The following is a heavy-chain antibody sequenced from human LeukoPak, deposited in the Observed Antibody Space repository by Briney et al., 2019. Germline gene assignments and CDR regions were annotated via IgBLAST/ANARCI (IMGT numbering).Heavy chain of an antibody. D-gene: IGHD1-26*01. CDR3: AREPRGRDDAFDI. V-gene: IGHV3-48*02. J-gene: IGHJ3*02. Sequence: PGGSLRLSCAASGFTFSSYWMTWVRQAPGKGLEWISYISGSSSTIYYADSVKGRFTISRDNAKKSLYVQMNSLRDEDTAVYYCAREPRGRDDAFDIWGQGTMVTVSS. CDR2: ISGSSSTI. CDR1: GFTFSSYW.